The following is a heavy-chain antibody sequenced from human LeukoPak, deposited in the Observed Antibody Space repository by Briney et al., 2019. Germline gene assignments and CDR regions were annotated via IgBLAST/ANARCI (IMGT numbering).Heavy chain of an antibody. CDR2: IYYSGST. Sequence: SETLSLTCTVSGGSISSSSYYWGWIRQPPGKGLEWIGGIYYSGSTYYNPSLKSRVTISVDTSKNQFSLKLSSVTAADTAVYYCAGRARGALRSAFDIWGQGTMVTVSS. CDR3: AGRARGALRSAFDI. D-gene: IGHD3-10*01. J-gene: IGHJ3*02. CDR1: GGSISSSSYY. V-gene: IGHV4-39*01.